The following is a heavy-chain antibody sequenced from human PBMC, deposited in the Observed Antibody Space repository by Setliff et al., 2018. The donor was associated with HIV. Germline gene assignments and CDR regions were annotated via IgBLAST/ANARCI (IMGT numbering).Heavy chain of an antibody. CDR2: IYSGGST. Sequence: GGSLRLSCAASGFTVSSNYMSWVRQAPGKGLEWVSVIYSGGSTYYADSVKGRFTISRDNSKNTLYPQMNSLRPEDTAVYYCARDSPLSHFDYWGQGILVTVSS. J-gene: IGHJ4*02. CDR3: ARDSPLSHFDY. V-gene: IGHV3-53*01. CDR1: GFTVSSNY.